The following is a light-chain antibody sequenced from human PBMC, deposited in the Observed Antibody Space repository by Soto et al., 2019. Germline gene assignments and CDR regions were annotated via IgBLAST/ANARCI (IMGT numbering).Light chain of an antibody. J-gene: IGKJ5*01. CDR1: ENVSRNY. CDR2: GTS. V-gene: IGKV3-20*01. Sequence: EIVFAQSPGTLSLSPGESPTLACRTSENVSRNYLAWYQQKPGQAPRLIIYGTSSRANGIPDRFSGSGSGTEFTLTFRRLEPEDFAVYFCQRYGSSPLITFGQGTRLEIK. CDR3: QRYGSSPLIT.